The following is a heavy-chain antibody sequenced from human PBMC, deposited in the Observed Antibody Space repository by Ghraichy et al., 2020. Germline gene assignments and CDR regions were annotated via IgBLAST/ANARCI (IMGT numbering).Heavy chain of an antibody. V-gene: IGHV2-5*02. CDR1: GFSLSTSGVG. CDR3: AHRPGNYDILTGYYKWVYYFDY. J-gene: IGHJ4*02. Sequence: SGPTLVKPTQTLTLTCTFSGFSLSTSGVGVGWIRQPPGKALEWLALIYWDDDKRYSPSLKSRLTITKDTSTNQLVLTMTNMDPVDTATYYCAHRPGNYDILTGYYKWVYYFDYWGQGTLVTVSS. CDR2: IYWDDDK. D-gene: IGHD3-9*01.